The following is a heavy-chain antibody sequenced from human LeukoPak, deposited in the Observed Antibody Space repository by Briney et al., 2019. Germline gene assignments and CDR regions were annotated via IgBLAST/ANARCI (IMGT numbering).Heavy chain of an antibody. CDR3: AKGSGSGWYGWFDP. V-gene: IGHV3-23*01. Sequence: ETSLRLSCAASKFTISAYAMYWVRQPPGKGLEWVSCIEASDVNTYYADSVKGRFSISRDNSKNTLYLQMNSLRAEDTAVYYCAKGSGSGWYGWFDPWGQGTLVTVSS. CDR1: KFTISAYA. D-gene: IGHD6-19*01. J-gene: IGHJ5*02. CDR2: IEASDVNT.